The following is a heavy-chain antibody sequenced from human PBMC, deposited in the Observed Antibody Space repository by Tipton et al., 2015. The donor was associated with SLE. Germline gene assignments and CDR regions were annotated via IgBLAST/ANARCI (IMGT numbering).Heavy chain of an antibody. J-gene: IGHJ3*02. D-gene: IGHD3-10*01. CDR3: ARGLGRRGAFDI. Sequence: SLRLSCAASGFTFVSYALSWVRQAPGKGLEWVSIFYDGVGSRTDYADFVEGRFTMSRDMSQNTLYLQMNSLTAEDTAVYYCARGLGRRGAFDIWGQGTMVTVSS. V-gene: IGHV3-23*03. CDR2: FYDGVGSRT. CDR1: GFTFVSYA.